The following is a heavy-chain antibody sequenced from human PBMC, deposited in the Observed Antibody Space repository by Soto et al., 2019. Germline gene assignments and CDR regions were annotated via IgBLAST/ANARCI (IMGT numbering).Heavy chain of an antibody. CDR3: AGGVGSGSYYSQCNWFDP. CDR1: GYTFTNYG. D-gene: IGHD3-10*01. J-gene: IGHJ5*02. V-gene: IGHV1-18*01. Sequence: QVQLVQSGAEVKKPGASVKVSCKASGYTFTNYGISWVRQAPGQGLEWMGWISAYNGNTNFAQKLQGRVTMTTDTSTSTGYMELRSMRSDDTAVYYCAGGVGSGSYYSQCNWFDPWGQGSLVTVSA. CDR2: ISAYNGNT.